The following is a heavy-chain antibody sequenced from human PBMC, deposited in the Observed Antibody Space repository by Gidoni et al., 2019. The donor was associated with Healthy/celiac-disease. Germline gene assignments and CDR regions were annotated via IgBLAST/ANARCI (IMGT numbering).Heavy chain of an antibody. Sequence: EVQLVESGGGLVKPGGSPRLPCAASGFTFSSYSMNWVRQAPGKGLGWVSSISSSSSYIYYADSVKGRFTISRDNAKNSLYLQMNSLRAEDTAVYYCASWYYYDSSGNDYWGQGTLVTVSS. V-gene: IGHV3-21*01. CDR3: ASWYYYDSSGNDY. J-gene: IGHJ4*02. D-gene: IGHD3-22*01. CDR2: ISSSSSYI. CDR1: GFTFSSYS.